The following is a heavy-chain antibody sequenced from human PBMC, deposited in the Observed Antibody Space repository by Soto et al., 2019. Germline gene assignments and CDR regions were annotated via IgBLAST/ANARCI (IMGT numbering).Heavy chain of an antibody. CDR2: IIPIFTRT. D-gene: IGHD2-15*01. Sequence: SVKVSCKASGGTFSTSSFVWVRQGPGQGLEWMGGIIPIFTRTDFAQKFQGRVTFSADESTRTTYMELRSLTSEDTAIYYCARDVVRSTAGDSWGQGTLVTVSS. CDR3: ARDVVRSTAGDS. CDR1: GGTFSTSS. J-gene: IGHJ4*02. V-gene: IGHV1-69*13.